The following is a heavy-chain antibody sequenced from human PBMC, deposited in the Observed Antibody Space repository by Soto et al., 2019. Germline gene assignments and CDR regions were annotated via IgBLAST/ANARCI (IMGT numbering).Heavy chain of an antibody. CDR3: ARQAKIGDRSQFYFDS. Sequence: GGSLRLSCAASGFTFSFYAMHWVRQAPGKGLEWVAVISYNGRNKHYVDSVKGRFTISRDNSQDTLYLQMDSLRPDDTAVYYCARQAKIGDRSQFYFDSWGQGTLVTVSS. J-gene: IGHJ4*02. CDR2: ISYNGRNK. V-gene: IGHV3-30*04. D-gene: IGHD3-16*01. CDR1: GFTFSFYA.